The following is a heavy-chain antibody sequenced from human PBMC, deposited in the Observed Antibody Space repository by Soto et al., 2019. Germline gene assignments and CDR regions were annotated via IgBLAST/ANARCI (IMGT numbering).Heavy chain of an antibody. V-gene: IGHV1-18*01. Sequence: GASVKVSCKASGYTFTSYGISWVRQAPGQGLEWMGGISAYNGNTNYAQKLQGRVTMTTDTSTSTAYMELSSLRSEDTAVYYCARGLTGTTELLDAFDIWGQGTMVTVSS. CDR3: ARGLTGTTELLDAFDI. CDR1: GYTFTSYG. D-gene: IGHD1-20*01. J-gene: IGHJ3*02. CDR2: ISAYNGNT.